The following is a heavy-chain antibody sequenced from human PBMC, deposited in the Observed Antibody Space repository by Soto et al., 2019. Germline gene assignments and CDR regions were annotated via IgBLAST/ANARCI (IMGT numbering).Heavy chain of an antibody. V-gene: IGHV4-59*01. D-gene: IGHD5-18*01. Sequence: PSETLSLTCTVSGGSISSYYWGWIRQPPGKGLEWIGYIYYGGSTNYNPSLKSRVTISVDTSKNQFSLKLSSVTAADTAVYYCARELRGYSYGYVDPWGQGTLVTVS. CDR3: ARELRGYSYGYVDP. J-gene: IGHJ5*02. CDR1: GGSISSYY. CDR2: IYYGGST.